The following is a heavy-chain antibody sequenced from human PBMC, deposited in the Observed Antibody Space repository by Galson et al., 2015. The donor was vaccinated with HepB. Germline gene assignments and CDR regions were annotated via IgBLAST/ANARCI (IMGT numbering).Heavy chain of an antibody. CDR3: ARDPADYGDNSGTFDI. CDR1: GGSISSGGYY. Sequence: TLSLTCTVSGGSISSGGYYWSWIRQHPGKGLEWIGYIYYSGSPYYNPSLKSRLTISVDTSKNQFSLKLSSVTAADTAVYYCARDPADYGDNSGTFDIWGQGTMVTVSS. V-gene: IGHV4-31*03. D-gene: IGHD4-23*01. CDR2: IYYSGSP. J-gene: IGHJ3*02.